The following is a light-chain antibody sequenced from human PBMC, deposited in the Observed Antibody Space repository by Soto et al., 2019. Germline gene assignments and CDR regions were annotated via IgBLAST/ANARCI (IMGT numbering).Light chain of an antibody. CDR2: DAY. CDR1: QSVSNY. J-gene: IGKJ1*01. V-gene: IGKV3-11*01. Sequence: IVLTQSPATLSLSPGERATLSCRASQSVSNYLAWYQQKVGQAPRLLIYDAYNRATGIPARFSGSGSGTEFTLTISSLQSEDFAVYYCQQYNNWPRTFGQGTKVDIK. CDR3: QQYNNWPRT.